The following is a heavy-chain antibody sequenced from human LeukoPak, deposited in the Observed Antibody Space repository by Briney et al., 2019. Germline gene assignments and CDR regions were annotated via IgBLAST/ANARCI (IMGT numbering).Heavy chain of an antibody. CDR3: ARDSLNNYDSSGYLDY. J-gene: IGHJ4*02. CDR2: IDGGVNT. D-gene: IGHD3-22*01. V-gene: IGHV3-66*01. Sequence: GGSLRLSCAASGFTVSSNYMSWVRQAPGKGLEWVSVIDGGVNTYYADSVKDRFTISRDNSKNTLYLQMNSLRAEDTAVYYCARDSLNNYDSSGYLDYWGQGTLVTVSS. CDR1: GFTVSSNY.